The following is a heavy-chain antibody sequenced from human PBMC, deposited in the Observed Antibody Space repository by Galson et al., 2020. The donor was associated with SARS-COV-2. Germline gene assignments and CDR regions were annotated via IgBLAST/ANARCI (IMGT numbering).Heavy chain of an antibody. D-gene: IGHD2-15*01. J-gene: IGHJ4*02. CDR3: ARGLCSGGNCYIFDY. CDR1: GFTVSDNY. CDR2: IYSGGNT. V-gene: IGHV3-53*01. Sequence: GGSLRLSCAASGFTVSDNYMSWVRQAPGKGLEWVSIIYSGGNTFYADSVKGRFTFSRDNSENTLYLQMNSLRAEDTAVYYCARGLCSGGNCYIFDYWGQGTLVTVSS.